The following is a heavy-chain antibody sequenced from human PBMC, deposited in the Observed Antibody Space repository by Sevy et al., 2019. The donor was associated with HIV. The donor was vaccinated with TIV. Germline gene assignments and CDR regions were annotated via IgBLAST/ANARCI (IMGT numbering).Heavy chain of an antibody. CDR3: ASSRAYQLLREYFQH. CDR1: GGSISSYY. J-gene: IGHJ1*01. CDR2: IYYSGST. D-gene: IGHD2-2*01. Sequence: SETLSLTCTVSGGSISSYYWSWIRQPPGKGLERIGYIYYSGSTNYNPALKSRVTISVDTSKNQFSLKLSSVTAADTAVYYCASSRAYQLLREYFQHWGQGTLVTVSS. V-gene: IGHV4-59*01.